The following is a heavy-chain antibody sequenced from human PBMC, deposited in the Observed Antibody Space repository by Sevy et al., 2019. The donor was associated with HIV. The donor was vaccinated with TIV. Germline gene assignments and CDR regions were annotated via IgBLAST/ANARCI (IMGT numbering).Heavy chain of an antibody. CDR3: AKSGWIAVAAPDAFDI. V-gene: IGHV3-23*01. J-gene: IGHJ3*02. CDR1: GFTFSSYA. Sequence: GGSLRLSCAASGFTFSSYAMSWVRQAPGKGLEWVSAISGSGGSTYYADSVKGRFTISRDNSKNTLYLQMNSLRAEDTAVYYCAKSGWIAVAAPDAFDIWGQGTMVTVSS. D-gene: IGHD6-19*01. CDR2: ISGSGGST.